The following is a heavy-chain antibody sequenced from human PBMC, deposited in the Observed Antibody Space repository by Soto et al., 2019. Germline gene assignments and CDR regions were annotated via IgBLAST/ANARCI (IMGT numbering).Heavy chain of an antibody. CDR1: GGSIISSNW. J-gene: IGHJ6*02. CDR2: IYHSGRT. V-gene: IGHV4-4*02. Sequence: SETLSLTCAVSGGSIISSNWLILFRQPPGKGLEWIGEIYHSGRTNYNPSLKSRVTISVDKSKNQFSLKLSSVTAADTAVYYCARDPGPGAAWGQGTTVTVSS. CDR3: ARDPGPGAA. D-gene: IGHD6-19*01.